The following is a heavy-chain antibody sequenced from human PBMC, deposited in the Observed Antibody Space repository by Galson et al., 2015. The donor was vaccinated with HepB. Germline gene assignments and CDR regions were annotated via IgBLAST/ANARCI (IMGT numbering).Heavy chain of an antibody. J-gene: IGHJ6*02. D-gene: IGHD3-10*01. V-gene: IGHV3-30-3*01. CDR1: GFTFSSYA. Sequence: SLRLSCAASGFTFSSYAMHWVRQAPGKGLEWVAVISYDGSNKYYADSVKGRFTISRDNSKNTLYLQMNSLRAEDTAVYYCASPKWFGEMSGMDVWGQGTTVTVSS. CDR3: ASPKWFGEMSGMDV. CDR2: ISYDGSNK.